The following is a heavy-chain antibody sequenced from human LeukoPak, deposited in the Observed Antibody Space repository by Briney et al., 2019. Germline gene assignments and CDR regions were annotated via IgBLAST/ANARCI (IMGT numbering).Heavy chain of an antibody. D-gene: IGHD2-2*01. V-gene: IGHV3-30*02. Sequence: GGSLRLSCAASGFTFSSYGMHWVRQAPGKGLEWVAYIRYHGSNINYADSVKGRFTISRDNSKDTLFLQMSSLRAEDTAVCYCAKVLTGYCGSTSCPFDSWGQGTPVTVSS. CDR2: IRYHGSNI. CDR3: AKVLTGYCGSTSCPFDS. J-gene: IGHJ4*02. CDR1: GFTFSSYG.